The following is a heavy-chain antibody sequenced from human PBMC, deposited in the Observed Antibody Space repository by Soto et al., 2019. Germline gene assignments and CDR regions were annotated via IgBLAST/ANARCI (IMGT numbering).Heavy chain of an antibody. CDR3: ARDLDYVYGMDV. CDR1: GGSVSSYY. Sequence: QVQLQESGPGLVKPSESLSLTCTVSGGSVSSYYWSWIRQPPGKGLEWIGYIYYSGSTNYNPSLKSRVTISVDTSKNQFSLKLSSVTAADTAVYYCARDLDYVYGMDVWGQGTTVTVSS. CDR2: IYYSGST. J-gene: IGHJ6*02. V-gene: IGHV4-59*02.